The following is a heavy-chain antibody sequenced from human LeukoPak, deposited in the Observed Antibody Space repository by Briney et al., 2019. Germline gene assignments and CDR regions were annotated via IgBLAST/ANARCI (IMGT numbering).Heavy chain of an antibody. V-gene: IGHV3-21*01. J-gene: IGHJ6*04. CDR1: GFTFSGYD. CDR2: ISGSSSYI. CDR3: AELGITMIGGV. D-gene: IGHD3-10*02. Sequence: PGGSLRLSCAASGFTFSGYDMNWVRQAPGKGLEWVSSISGSSSYIYYADSKKGRFTISRDNGKNSLYLQMNSLRAEDTAVYYCAELGITMIGGVWGKGTTVTISS.